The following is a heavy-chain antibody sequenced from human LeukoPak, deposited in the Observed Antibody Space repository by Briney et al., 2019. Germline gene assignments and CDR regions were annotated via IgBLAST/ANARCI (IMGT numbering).Heavy chain of an antibody. CDR2: IIPIFGTA. V-gene: IGHV1-69*05. Sequence: ASVKVSCKASGGTFSSYAISWVRQAPGQGLEWMGGIIPIFGTANYAQKFQGRVTMTTDTSTSTAYMELRSLRSDDTAVYYCAREGRREDFDYWGQGTLVTVSS. J-gene: IGHJ4*02. CDR3: AREGRREDFDY. CDR1: GGTFSSYA.